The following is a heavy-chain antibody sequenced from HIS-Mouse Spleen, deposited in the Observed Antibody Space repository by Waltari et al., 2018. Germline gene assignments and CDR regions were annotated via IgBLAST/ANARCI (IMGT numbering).Heavy chain of an antibody. CDR3: ATSYLNSIAVAGYYFDY. D-gene: IGHD6-19*01. J-gene: IGHJ4*02. Sequence: QVQLVQSGAEVKKPGASVKVSCKASGYTFTSYDINWVRQATGQGLEWMGWMNPNSGNTGYAQKFQGRVTMTRNTSISTAYMELSSLRSEDTAVYYCATSYLNSIAVAGYYFDYWGQGTLVTVSS. CDR1: GYTFTSYD. V-gene: IGHV1-8*01. CDR2: MNPNSGNT.